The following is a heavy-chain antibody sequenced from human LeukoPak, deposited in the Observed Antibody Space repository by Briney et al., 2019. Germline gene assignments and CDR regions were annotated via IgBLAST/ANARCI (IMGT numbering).Heavy chain of an antibody. Sequence: SQTLSLTCAVSGGSISSGGYSWSWIRQPPGKGLEWIGYIYHSGSTYYNPSLKSRVTISLDTSKKQFSLKLSSVTAADTAVYFCARDSVNCSTTSCSDYLDYWGQGTLVTVSS. V-gene: IGHV4-30-2*01. CDR3: ARDSVNCSTTSCSDYLDY. CDR1: GGSISSGGYS. J-gene: IGHJ4*02. CDR2: IYHSGST. D-gene: IGHD2-2*01.